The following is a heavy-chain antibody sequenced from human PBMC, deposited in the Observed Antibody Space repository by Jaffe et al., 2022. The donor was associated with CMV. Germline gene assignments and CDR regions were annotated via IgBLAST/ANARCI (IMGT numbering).Heavy chain of an antibody. CDR2: ISADGATT. J-gene: IGHJ4*02. CDR1: GFTFRRFA. D-gene: IGHD1-26*01. CDR3: ARSDYGFYDY. V-gene: IGHV3-23*04. Sequence: EEHLVESGGGLAQPGGSLRLSCAVSGFTFRRFAMSWVRQAPGKGPEYVSAISADGATTYYADSVKGRFTISRDNSKNALFLQMNSLRADDTALYFCARSDYGFYDYWGQGTLVTVSS.